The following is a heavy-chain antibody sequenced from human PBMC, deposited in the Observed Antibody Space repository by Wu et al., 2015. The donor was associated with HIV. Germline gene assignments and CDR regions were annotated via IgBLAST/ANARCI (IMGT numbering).Heavy chain of an antibody. J-gene: IGHJ3*02. V-gene: IGHV1-24*01. CDR3: TTLRGGYYAGSDIPAAFDI. CDR2: FDPKDGEI. CDR1: GYTLSKLS. D-gene: IGHD3-10*01. Sequence: QVPLVQSGAEVRKPGASVKVSCKVSGYTLSKLSMHWVRQTPGKGLEWMGGFDPKDGEIVYAQNFRGRLTMTEDTSTDTAYVELRSLRFEDTAVYYCTTLRGGYYAGSDIPAAFDIRGQGTMVTVSP.